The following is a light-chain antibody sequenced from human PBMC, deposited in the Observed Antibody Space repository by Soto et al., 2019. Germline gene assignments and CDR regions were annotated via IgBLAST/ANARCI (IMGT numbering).Light chain of an antibody. CDR2: GAS. V-gene: IGKV1-9*01. J-gene: IGKJ4*01. CDR3: QQLNSYPLT. CDR1: QGISSY. Sequence: DIQLTQSPAFLSASVGGRVTITCRASQGISSYLAWYQQKPGKAPKLLIYGASTLQSGVPSRFSGSGSGAEFTLTISILQPEDFATYYCQQLNSYPLTFGGGTRVEIK.